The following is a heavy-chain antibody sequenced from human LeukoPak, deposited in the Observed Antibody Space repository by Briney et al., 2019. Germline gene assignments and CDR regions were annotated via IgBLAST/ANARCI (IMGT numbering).Heavy chain of an antibody. Sequence: PGGSLRLSCAASGFTFSNVWMSWVRQVPEKGLEWVGRIKSKTDGGTTDYAAPVKGRFTISRDDSENMLFLQMNSLKTEDTAVYFCTTTPRWVVTDSFDIWGRGTMVTVS. D-gene: IGHD2-21*02. CDR1: GFTFSNVW. CDR3: TTTPRWVVTDSFDI. V-gene: IGHV3-15*01. CDR2: IKSKTDGGTT. J-gene: IGHJ3*02.